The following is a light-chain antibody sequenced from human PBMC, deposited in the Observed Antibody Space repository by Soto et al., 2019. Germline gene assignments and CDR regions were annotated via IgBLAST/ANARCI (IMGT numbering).Light chain of an antibody. CDR1: SSDVGGYDY. CDR2: EVT. Sequence: QSALTQPPSASGSPGQSVTISCTGTSSDVGGYDYVSWYQQQSGKAPKLIIYEVTNRPSGVPDRFSGSKSGNTASLTVSGLQAEDEADYYCSSYAGISNVNFGAGTKVTVL. V-gene: IGLV2-8*01. CDR3: SSYAGISNVN. J-gene: IGLJ1*01.